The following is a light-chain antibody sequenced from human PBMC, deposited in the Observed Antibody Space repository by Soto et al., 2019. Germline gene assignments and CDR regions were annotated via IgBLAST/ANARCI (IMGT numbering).Light chain of an antibody. V-gene: IGLV2-8*01. CDR2: EVS. CDR3: SSYAGSIPYV. J-gene: IGLJ1*01. Sequence: ALPQPPPAFVSRGQSVTTSCPGSTSDVGAYNYVSWYQQHPGKAPKLMIYEVSKRPAGVPDRYSGSKSGNTASLTVSGLQAQDEADYYCSSYAGSIPYVFGTGTKVTVL. CDR1: TSDVGAYNY.